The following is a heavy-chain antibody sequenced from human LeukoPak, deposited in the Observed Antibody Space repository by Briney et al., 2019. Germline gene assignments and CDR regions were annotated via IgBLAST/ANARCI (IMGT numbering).Heavy chain of an antibody. J-gene: IGHJ6*02. D-gene: IGHD6-19*01. CDR2: INPSGGST. CDR3: ARDVPYSSGWSYYYYGMDV. CDR1: GYTFTSYY. Sequence: ASVKVSCKASGYTFTSYYMHWVRQAPGQGLEWMGLINPSGGSTSYAQKFQGRVTMTRDTATSTVYMELSSLRSEDTAVYYCARDVPYSSGWSYYYYGMDVWGQGTTVTVSS. V-gene: IGHV1-46*01.